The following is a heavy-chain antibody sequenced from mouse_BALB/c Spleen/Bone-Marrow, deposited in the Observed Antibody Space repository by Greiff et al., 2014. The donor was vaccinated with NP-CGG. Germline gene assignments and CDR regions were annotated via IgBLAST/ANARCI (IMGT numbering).Heavy chain of an antibody. V-gene: IGHV2-6-4*01. CDR2: ICGSGNT. J-gene: IGHJ4*01. CDR3: ARRELHCMDY. D-gene: IGHD1-1*01. CDR1: GFSLSRYS. Sequence: VHLVESGPGLVAPSQTLSITCTVSGFSLSRYSVHWVRQSPGKGLEWLGMICGSGNTDYNSALQSRLSIIQDNSHSQIVLNMXXXQTXDTAMYFCARRELHCMDYWGAGTSVTVSX.